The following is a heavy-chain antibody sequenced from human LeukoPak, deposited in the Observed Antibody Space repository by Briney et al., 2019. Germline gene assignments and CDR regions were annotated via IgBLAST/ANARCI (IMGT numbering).Heavy chain of an antibody. J-gene: IGHJ6*03. V-gene: IGHV3-30*04. Sequence: GGSLRLSCAASGFTFSSYAMHWVRQAPGKGLEWVAVITYDGSNKYYADSVKGRFTISRDNSKNTLYLQMNSLRAEDTAVYYCARALYDSSGSYYYYYMDVWGKGTTVTVS. CDR2: ITYDGSNK. CDR1: GFTFSSYA. D-gene: IGHD3-22*01. CDR3: ARALYDSSGSYYYYYMDV.